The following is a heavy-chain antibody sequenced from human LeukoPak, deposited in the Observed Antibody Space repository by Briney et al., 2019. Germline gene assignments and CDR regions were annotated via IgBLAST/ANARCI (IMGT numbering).Heavy chain of an antibody. CDR1: GFTSSNAS. Sequence: GGSLRPSCAASGFTSSNASMSWVRQAPGKGLEWVGRIQSKTDGGTTDYAAPVKGRFPISREDSKNTLYLQMNSLKTEDTAVYYCATGHCGGDCYSTPIWFDPWGQGTLVTVSS. CDR2: IQSKTDGGTT. CDR3: ATGHCGGDCYSTPIWFDP. V-gene: IGHV3-15*01. J-gene: IGHJ5*02. D-gene: IGHD2-21*02.